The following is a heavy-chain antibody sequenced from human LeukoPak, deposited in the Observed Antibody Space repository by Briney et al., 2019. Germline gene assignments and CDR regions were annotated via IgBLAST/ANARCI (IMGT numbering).Heavy chain of an antibody. CDR3: ARGQQLVGNYYYYGMDV. J-gene: IGHJ6*02. Sequence: SVKVSCKASGGTFSSYAISWVRQAPGQGLEWMGGIIPIFGTVHYAQTFQGRVTITADESTNTAYMELTSLRPDDTALYYCARGQQLVGNYYYYGMDVWGQGTTVTVSS. V-gene: IGHV1-69*13. D-gene: IGHD6-13*01. CDR1: GGTFSSYA. CDR2: IIPIFGTV.